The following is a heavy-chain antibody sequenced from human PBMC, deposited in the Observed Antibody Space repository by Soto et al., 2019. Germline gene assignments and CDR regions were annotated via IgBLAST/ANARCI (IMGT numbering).Heavy chain of an antibody. J-gene: IGHJ4*02. CDR1: GFTFSNYS. D-gene: IGHD6-6*01. Sequence: GGSLRLSCAASGFTFSNYSMNWVRQAPGKGLEWVTYISSSSSTIYYAYSVKGRFTISRDNAKNSQYLQMNSLRDDATAVYYCARELDKQLVDYWGQGTLVTVSS. V-gene: IGHV3-48*02. CDR2: ISSSSSTI. CDR3: ARELDKQLVDY.